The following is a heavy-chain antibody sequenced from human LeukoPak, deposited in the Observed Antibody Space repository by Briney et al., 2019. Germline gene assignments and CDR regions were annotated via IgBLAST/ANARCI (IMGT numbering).Heavy chain of an antibody. J-gene: IGHJ5*02. CDR2: INPNSGGT. V-gene: IGHV1-2*02. CDR3: ARATRKGNWFDP. D-gene: IGHD2-2*01. Sequence: RASVKVSCKASGYTFTGYYMHWVRQAPGQGFEWMGWINPNSGGTNYAQKFQGRVTMTRDTSISTAYMELSRLRSDDTAVYYCARATRKGNWFDPWGQGTLVTVSS. CDR1: GYTFTGYY.